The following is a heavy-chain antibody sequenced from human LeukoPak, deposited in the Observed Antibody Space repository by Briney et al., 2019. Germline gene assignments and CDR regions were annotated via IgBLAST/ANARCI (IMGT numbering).Heavy chain of an antibody. J-gene: IGHJ4*02. CDR3: ARDRNYYDSSGLYY. V-gene: IGHV1-69*05. D-gene: IGHD3-22*01. Sequence: ASVKVSCKASGGTFSSYAISWVRQAPGQGLEWMGGIIPIFGTANYAQKFQGRVTITTDESTSTAYMELSSLRSEDTAVYYCARDRNYYDSSGLYYWDQGTLVTVSS. CDR2: IIPIFGTA. CDR1: GGTFSSYA.